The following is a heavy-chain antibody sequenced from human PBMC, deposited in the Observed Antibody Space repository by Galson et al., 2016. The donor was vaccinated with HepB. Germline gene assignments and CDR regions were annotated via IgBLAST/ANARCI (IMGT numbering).Heavy chain of an antibody. J-gene: IGHJ6*02. CDR2: INPHSGDT. CDR1: GYPFTYYY. V-gene: IGHV1-2*06. Sequence: SVKVSCKASGYPFTYYYIHWVRKAPGQGLEWMGRINPHSGDTSYAQQFQGRVTMTRDKSISTAYMELSRLRSDDTAVFYCAVIVDPGMVNYYLYAMGAWGQGTTVTVSS. CDR3: AVIVDPGMVNYYLYAMGA. D-gene: IGHD5-18*01.